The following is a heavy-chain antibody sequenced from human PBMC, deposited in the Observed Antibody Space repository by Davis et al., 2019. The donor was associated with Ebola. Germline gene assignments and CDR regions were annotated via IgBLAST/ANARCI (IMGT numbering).Heavy chain of an antibody. J-gene: IGHJ4*02. D-gene: IGHD1-1*01. CDR2: IYYSGST. V-gene: IGHV4-59*01. CDR3: AARRANWNGFDY. Sequence: PSETLSLTCTVSGGSISSYYWSWIRQPPGKGLEWIGYIYYSGSTNYNPSLKSRVTISVDTSKNQFSLKLSSVTAADTAVYYCAARRANWNGFDYWGQGTLVTVSS. CDR1: GGSISSYY.